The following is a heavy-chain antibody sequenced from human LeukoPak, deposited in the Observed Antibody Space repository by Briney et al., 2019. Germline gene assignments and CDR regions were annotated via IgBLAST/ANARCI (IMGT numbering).Heavy chain of an antibody. V-gene: IGHV4-4*02. J-gene: IGHJ6*02. CDR1: VGSISSGNW. CDR3: ATAPILRGEGGEHYKYGMDV. Sequence: SETLSLTCAVSVGSISSGNWWSWVRQSPGKGLEWIGEIYHNGTPNYSPSLKSRVTISADTFKNHFSLKLTSVTAADTAVYYCATAPILRGEGGEHYKYGMDVWGQGTTVTVAS. CDR2: IYHNGTP. D-gene: IGHD2-2*02.